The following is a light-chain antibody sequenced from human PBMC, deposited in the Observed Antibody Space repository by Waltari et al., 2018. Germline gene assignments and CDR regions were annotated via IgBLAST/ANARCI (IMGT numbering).Light chain of an antibody. V-gene: IGKV3-11*01. Sequence: EIVLTQSPPPLSLYPGQGATLSCRASQSVSINLGWYQQKLGQPPRLLIYDASHRATGIPARFSASGSGTDFTLTISGLEPEDFALYFCQQTSSWPLTFGGGTKVEFK. CDR3: QQTSSWPLT. J-gene: IGKJ4*01. CDR1: QSVSIN. CDR2: DAS.